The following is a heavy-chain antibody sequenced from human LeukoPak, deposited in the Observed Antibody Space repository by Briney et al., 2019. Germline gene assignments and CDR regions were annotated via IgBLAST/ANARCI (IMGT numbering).Heavy chain of an antibody. CDR1: GFTFSSYA. D-gene: IGHD1-26*01. CDR2: ISYNGSNK. J-gene: IGHJ4*02. V-gene: IGHV3-30-3*01. CDR3: ARISGYFDY. Sequence: GGSLRLSCAASGFTFSSYAMHWVRQAPGKGLEWVAVISYNGSNKYYADSVKGRFTISRDNSKNTLYLQMNSLRAEDTAVYYCARISGYFDYWGQGTLVTVSS.